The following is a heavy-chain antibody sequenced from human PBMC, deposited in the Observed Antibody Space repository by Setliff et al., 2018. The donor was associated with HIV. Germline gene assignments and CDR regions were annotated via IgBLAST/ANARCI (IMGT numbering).Heavy chain of an antibody. J-gene: IGHJ6*03. CDR3: ARASTGYSSIWYRNGLTYYNYMDV. D-gene: IGHD6-13*01. CDR2: INHSGST. V-gene: IGHV4-34*01. Sequence: KPSETLSLTCAVYGGSFSGYYWTWIRQPPGKGLEWIGEINHSGSTNYNPSLKSRVSMSVDTSKNQFSLRLSSVTASDTAVFYCARASTGYSSIWYRNGLTYYNYMDVLGRGTKVTVSS. CDR1: GGSFSGYY.